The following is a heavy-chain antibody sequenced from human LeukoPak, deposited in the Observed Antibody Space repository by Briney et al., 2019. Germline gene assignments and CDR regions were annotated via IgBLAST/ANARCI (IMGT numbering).Heavy chain of an antibody. CDR1: GFTLRHFA. J-gene: IGHJ4*02. D-gene: IGHD5-18*01. CDR2: ISGSGGST. Sequence: GGSLRLSCAASGFTLRHFAMNWVRQAPGKGLEWVSAISGSGGSTYYADSVKGRFTISRDNSKNTLYLQMNSLRAEDTAVYYCAKAPRRGYSYGYWGQGTLVTVSS. CDR3: AKAPRRGYSYGY. V-gene: IGHV3-23*01.